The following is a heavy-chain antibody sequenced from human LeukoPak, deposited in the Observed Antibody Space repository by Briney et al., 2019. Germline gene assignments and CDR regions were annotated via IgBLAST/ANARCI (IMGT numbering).Heavy chain of an antibody. CDR2: IKQDESEK. CDR1: GFTFRSYW. V-gene: IGHV3-7*04. J-gene: IGHJ6*02. CDR3: ARGTSDSPYYYYYGMDV. D-gene: IGHD1-7*01. Sequence: GGSLRLSCAASGFTFRSYWMSWVRQAPGKGLEWVANIKQDESEKYYVDSVKGRFIISRDNAKNSLYLQMNSLRAEDTAVYYCARGTSDSPYYYYYGMDVWGQGTTVTVSS.